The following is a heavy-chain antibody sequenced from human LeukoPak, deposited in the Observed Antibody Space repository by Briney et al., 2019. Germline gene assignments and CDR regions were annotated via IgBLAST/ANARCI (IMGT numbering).Heavy chain of an antibody. J-gene: IGHJ4*02. CDR3: ARVPTNIVVVPAAIDY. D-gene: IGHD2-2*02. CDR1: GFTFSSYG. CDR2: VSGSGGST. V-gene: IGHV3-23*01. Sequence: GGSLRLSCAASGFTFSSYGMSWVRQAPGKGLDWVSAVSGSGGSTNYADSVKGRFTISRDNAKNSLYLQMNSLRAEDTAVYYCARVPTNIVVVPAAIDYWGQGTLVTVSS.